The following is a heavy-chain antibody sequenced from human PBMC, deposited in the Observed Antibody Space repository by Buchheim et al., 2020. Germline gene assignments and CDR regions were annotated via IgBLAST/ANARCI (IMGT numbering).Heavy chain of an antibody. CDR3: ARGRASYHVDY. V-gene: IGHV3-48*01. CDR1: GFTFKNYN. D-gene: IGHD2-21*01. J-gene: IGHJ4*02. Sequence: EVQLAESGGGLVQPGGSLRLSCVASGFTFKNYNMNWVRQAPGKGLEWVAYISGGGRPLFYADSVKGRFTISRDNARNSMYLQMDSLRAEDTAVYFCARGRASYHVDYWGQGTL. CDR2: ISGGGRPL.